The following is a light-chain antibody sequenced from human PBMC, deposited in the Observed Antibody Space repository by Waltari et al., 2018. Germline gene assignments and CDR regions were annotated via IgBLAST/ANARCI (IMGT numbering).Light chain of an antibody. CDR2: ASN. Sequence: QSVLTQPPSASGTPGQRVTISCSGSRSNVGSDTVTWYQKLPGTAPQLLIHASNQRPSGVPDRFSGSKSGTSASLTISGLQSEDEADYYWATWDDSLNAWVFGGGTKLTVL. CDR3: ATWDDSLNAWV. V-gene: IGLV1-44*01. CDR1: RSNVGSDT. J-gene: IGLJ3*02.